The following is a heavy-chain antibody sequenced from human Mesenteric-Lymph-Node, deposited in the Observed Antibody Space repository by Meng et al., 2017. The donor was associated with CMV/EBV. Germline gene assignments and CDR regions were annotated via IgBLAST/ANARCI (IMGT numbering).Heavy chain of an antibody. CDR3: ATEREYSSALDS. D-gene: IGHD6-6*01. Sequence: GESLKISCVASGFSFSSYGMNWIRQAPGKGLEWVSFIGYSSNNICYADSVKGRFTISRDNSKNSLYLQMNSLRADDTAVYHCATEREYSSALDSWGQGTLVTVSS. CDR2: IGYSSNNI. CDR1: GFSFSSYG. V-gene: IGHV3-48*01. J-gene: IGHJ4*02.